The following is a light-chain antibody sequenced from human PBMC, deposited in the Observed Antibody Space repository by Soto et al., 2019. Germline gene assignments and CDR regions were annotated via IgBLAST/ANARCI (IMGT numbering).Light chain of an antibody. Sequence: DIHFTQSPSTLSASVGDIVTITCRASQSVSILLAWYRPKPRKAPKILIYHASSLETGVPSRFSGSGSGTEFTLTISSVQPDDFASYYCQHYNSYGTFGQGTKVDIK. V-gene: IGKV1-5*01. CDR3: QHYNSYGT. CDR2: HAS. CDR1: QSVSIL. J-gene: IGKJ1*01.